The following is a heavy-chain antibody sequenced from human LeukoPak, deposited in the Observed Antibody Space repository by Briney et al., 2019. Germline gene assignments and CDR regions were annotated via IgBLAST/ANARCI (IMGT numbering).Heavy chain of an antibody. V-gene: IGHV4-4*07. Sequence: SETLSLTCTVSGGSISSYYWSWIRQPAGKGLEWIGRIYSSGSTNYNPSLKSRVTISVDKSKNQFSLKLSSVTAADTAVYYCAKDRGRVAAAGTFDYWGPGTLVTVSS. D-gene: IGHD6-13*01. J-gene: IGHJ4*02. CDR3: AKDRGRVAAAGTFDY. CDR2: IYSSGST. CDR1: GGSISSYY.